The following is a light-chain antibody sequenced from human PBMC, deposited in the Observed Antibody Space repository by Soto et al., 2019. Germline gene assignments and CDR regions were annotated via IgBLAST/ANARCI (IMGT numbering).Light chain of an antibody. Sequence: HSVLTKPASGNGSPGQSITLSCTGTSSDVGGYNYVSWYQQHPGKAPKLMIYDVSNRPSGVSNRFSGSKSGNTASLTISGLQAEDEADYYCSSYTSSRSYVFGTGTKVTVL. CDR3: SSYTSSRSYV. V-gene: IGLV2-14*01. J-gene: IGLJ1*01. CDR2: DVS. CDR1: SSDVGGYNY.